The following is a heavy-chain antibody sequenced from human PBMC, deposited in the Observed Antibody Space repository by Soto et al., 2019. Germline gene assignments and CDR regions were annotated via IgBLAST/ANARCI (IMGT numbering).Heavy chain of an antibody. CDR2: IIPIFGTA. CDR3: ARGWITMIVVVPQSDAFDI. V-gene: IGHV1-69*01. D-gene: IGHD3-22*01. CDR1: GGTFSSYA. J-gene: IGHJ3*02. Sequence: QVQLVQSGAEVKKPGSSVKVSCKASGGTFSSYAISWVRQTPGQGLEWMGGIIPIFGTANYAQQFQGRVTITAYESTSTAYMELSSLRSEDTAVYYCARGWITMIVVVPQSDAFDIWGQGTMVTVSS.